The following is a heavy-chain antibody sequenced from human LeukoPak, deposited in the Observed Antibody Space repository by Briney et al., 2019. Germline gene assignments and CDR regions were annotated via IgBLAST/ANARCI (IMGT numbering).Heavy chain of an antibody. J-gene: IGHJ4*02. CDR1: TGSINIYY. V-gene: IGHV4-4*07. Sequence: SETLSLTCTVSTGSINIYYWGCLRHPTGKGLEWSGRIYTRGATNSRTSLKSRLSMSVDTSTNQFSLRLRSVPAAATAVYYCGRQGYTASYYFFDYWSQETLVTVSS. D-gene: IGHD1-26*01. CDR3: GRQGYTASYYFFDY. CDR2: IYTRGAT.